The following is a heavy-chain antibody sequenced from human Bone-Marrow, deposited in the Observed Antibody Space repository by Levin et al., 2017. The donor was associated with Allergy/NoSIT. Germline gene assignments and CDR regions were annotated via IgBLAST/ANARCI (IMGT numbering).Heavy chain of an antibody. CDR1: GFTFSSYW. V-gene: IGHV3-74*01. J-gene: IGHJ4*02. Sequence: GGSLRLSCAASGFTFSSYWMHWVRQVPGKGLVWVSRINTDGSSTNYADSVKGRFTVSRDNARNTLYLQLNGLRAEDTAIYYCARGCDGACYGTHWGQGALVTVSS. CDR2: INTDGSST. D-gene: IGHD2-21*02. CDR3: ARGCDGACYGTH.